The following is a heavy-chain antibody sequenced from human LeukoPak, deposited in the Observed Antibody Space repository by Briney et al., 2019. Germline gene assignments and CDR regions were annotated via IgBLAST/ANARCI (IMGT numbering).Heavy chain of an antibody. CDR2: ISGSGGST. CDR1: GFTFSSYA. J-gene: IGHJ3*02. D-gene: IGHD3-22*01. V-gene: IGHV3-23*01. Sequence: GGSLRLACAASGFTFSSYAMSWVRQAPGKGLELVSAISGSGGSTYYPDSVKGRFTISRDNSKITLYLQMNRLRAEDTAVYYCAKARNYYDSRSDAFDIWGQGTMVTVSS. CDR3: AKARNYYDSRSDAFDI.